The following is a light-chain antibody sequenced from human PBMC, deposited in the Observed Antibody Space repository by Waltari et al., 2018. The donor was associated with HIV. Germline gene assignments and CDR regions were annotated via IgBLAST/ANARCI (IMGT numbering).Light chain of an antibody. CDR2: KES. Sequence: SYELTQPPSLSVSPGQTARITCSGDALSMQYGYWYQQKPGQAPVLVIYKESERSSGIPGRFSGSSSGTTVTLTISGAQAEDEAAYFCQSTDRSGSYIIFGGGTKLTVL. CDR1: ALSMQY. V-gene: IGLV3-25*03. CDR3: QSTDRSGSYII. J-gene: IGLJ2*01.